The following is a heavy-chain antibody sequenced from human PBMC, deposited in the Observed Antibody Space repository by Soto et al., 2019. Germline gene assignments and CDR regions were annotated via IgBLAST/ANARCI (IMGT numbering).Heavy chain of an antibody. CDR2: IYYSGST. J-gene: IGHJ4*02. V-gene: IGHV4-34*01. Sequence: SETLSLTCAVYGGSFSGYYWTWIRQPPGKGLEWIGSIYYSGSTYYNPSLKSRITISVDTSKSQFSLKVSSVTAADTAVYYCARHLGTMSSDSXYYFDSWAKGTLVTVS. CDR3: ARHLGTMSSDSXYYFDS. D-gene: IGHD1-7*01. CDR1: GGSFSGYY.